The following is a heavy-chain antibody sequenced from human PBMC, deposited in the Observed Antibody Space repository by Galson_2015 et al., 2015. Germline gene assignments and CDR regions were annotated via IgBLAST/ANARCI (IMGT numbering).Heavy chain of an antibody. D-gene: IGHD6-19*01. Sequence: SLRLSCAASGFTFSSYGMHWVRQAPGKGLEWVAVIWYDGSNKYYADSVKGRFTISRDNSKNTLHLQMNSLRAEDTAVYYCASGSSGCYPVDCWSQGTLVTVSS. CDR1: GFTFSSYG. J-gene: IGHJ4*02. CDR2: IWYDGSNK. CDR3: ASGSSGCYPVDC. V-gene: IGHV3-33*01.